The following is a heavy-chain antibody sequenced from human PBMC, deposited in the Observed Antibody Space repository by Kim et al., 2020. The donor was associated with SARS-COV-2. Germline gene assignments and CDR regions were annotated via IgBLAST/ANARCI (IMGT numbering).Heavy chain of an antibody. D-gene: IGHD3-10*01. V-gene: IGHV3-23*01. Sequence: VKGRFTISRDNSKNTLYLQMNSLRAEDTAVYYCAKGSVLLWFGEPREFDPWGQGTLVTVSS. J-gene: IGHJ5*02. CDR3: AKGSVLLWFGEPREFDP.